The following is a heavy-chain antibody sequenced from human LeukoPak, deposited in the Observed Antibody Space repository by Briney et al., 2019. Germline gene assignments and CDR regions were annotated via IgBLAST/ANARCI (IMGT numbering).Heavy chain of an antibody. D-gene: IGHD1-26*01. Sequence: GGSLRLSCAASGFTFSSYWMSWVRQAPGKGLEWVANINKDGGEKYYVDSVKGRFTISRDNDKNSLYLQMNSLRADDTAVYYCVKDSPPRYSGSPPDYCGRGTLATVS. CDR3: VKDSPPRYSGSPPDY. CDR1: GFTFSSYW. J-gene: IGHJ4*02. V-gene: IGHV3-7*03. CDR2: INKDGGEK.